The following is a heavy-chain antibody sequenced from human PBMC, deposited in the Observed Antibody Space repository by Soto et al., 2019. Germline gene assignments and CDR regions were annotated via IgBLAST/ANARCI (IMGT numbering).Heavy chain of an antibody. CDR2: IYYSGST. Sequence: PSETLSLTCTVSGGSISSYYWSWIRQPPGKGLEWIGYIYYSGSTNYNPSLKSRVTISVDTSKNQFSLKLSSVTAADTAVYYCARDTRLAASPSWLDPRGQGTLVTVSS. J-gene: IGHJ5*02. D-gene: IGHD6-6*01. CDR1: GGSISSYY. V-gene: IGHV4-59*01. CDR3: ARDTRLAASPSWLDP.